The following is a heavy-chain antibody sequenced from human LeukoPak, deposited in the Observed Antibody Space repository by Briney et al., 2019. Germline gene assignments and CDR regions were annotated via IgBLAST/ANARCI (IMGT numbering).Heavy chain of an antibody. J-gene: IGHJ4*02. CDR3: ARDTGSGYYTR. D-gene: IGHD3-3*01. CDR1: GGTFSSYA. V-gene: IGHV1-69*13. Sequence: LVKVSCKASGGTFSSYAISWVRQAPGQGLEWMGGIIPIFGTANFAQKFQGRVTITADESTSTAYMELSSLRSEDTAVYYCARDTGSGYYTRWGQGTLVTVSS. CDR2: IIPIFGTA.